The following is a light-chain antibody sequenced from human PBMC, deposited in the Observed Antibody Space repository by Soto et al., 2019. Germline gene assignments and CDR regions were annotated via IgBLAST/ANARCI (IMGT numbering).Light chain of an antibody. Sequence: QSVLTQPASVSGSPGQSITISCTGTGDDIGAYDYVSWYQQHPGNAPKLLVYEVTNRPSGVSDRSSGSKSGNTASLTISGLQAEDEADYYCNSYTNSSAVVFGGGTKVTVL. CDR1: GDDIGAYDY. CDR3: NSYTNSSAVV. J-gene: IGLJ2*01. V-gene: IGLV2-14*01. CDR2: EVT.